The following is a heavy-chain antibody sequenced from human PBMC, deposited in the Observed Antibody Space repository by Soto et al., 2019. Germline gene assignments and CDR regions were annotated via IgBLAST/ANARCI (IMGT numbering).Heavy chain of an antibody. D-gene: IGHD3-10*01. CDR1: GFTFSSNW. CDR2: IKQDGSES. V-gene: IGHV3-7*01. Sequence: PGGSLRLSCAASGFTFSSNWMSWVRQAPGKGLEWVANIKQDGSESYYVDSVKGRFTITRDSAKNLLYLQMNCLRDVDTAVYYCARDYYYGSGSYVTIWYYNYGMDVWGQGTMVTVSS. CDR3: ARDYYYGSGSYVTIWYYNYGMDV. J-gene: IGHJ6*02.